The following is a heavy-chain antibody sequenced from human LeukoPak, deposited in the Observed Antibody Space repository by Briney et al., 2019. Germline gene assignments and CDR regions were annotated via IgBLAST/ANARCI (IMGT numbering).Heavy chain of an antibody. V-gene: IGHV1-8*01. CDR1: GYTFTSYD. J-gene: IGHJ4*02. CDR3: ARGTVTTWVFDY. Sequence: ASVKVSCKASGYTFTSYDINWVRQVTGQGLEWMGWMSPNSGHTGYAQKFQGRVTMTRSTSMSTAYMELSSLKSEDTAVYYCARGTVTTWVFDYWGQGTLVTVSS. CDR2: MSPNSGHT. D-gene: IGHD4-17*01.